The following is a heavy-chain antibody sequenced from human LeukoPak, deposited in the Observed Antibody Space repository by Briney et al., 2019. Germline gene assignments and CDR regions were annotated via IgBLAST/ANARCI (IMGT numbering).Heavy chain of an antibody. J-gene: IGHJ4*02. Sequence: TGGSLRLSPAASGFTFSSYAMSWVGQAPGKGLEWASGISGSGGSTYYADSVKGRFTISRDNSKNTLYLQMNSLRAEDTAVYYCAKDSPRGYSYGNFDYWGQGTLVTVSS. CDR2: ISGSGGST. V-gene: IGHV3-23*01. CDR1: GFTFSSYA. D-gene: IGHD5-18*01. CDR3: AKDSPRGYSYGNFDY.